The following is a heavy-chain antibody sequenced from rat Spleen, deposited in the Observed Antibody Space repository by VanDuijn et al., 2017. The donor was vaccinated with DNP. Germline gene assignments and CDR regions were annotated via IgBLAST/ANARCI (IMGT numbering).Heavy chain of an antibody. CDR1: GFTFSDYA. Sequence: EVQLVESGGGLVQPGRSLKLSCAASGFTFSDYAMAWVRQAPTKGLEWVAYISYDGGNTYYGDSVKGRFTISRDNAENTLYLQMNSLRFEDTATYYCASWGIRAYYFDSWGQGTLVTVSS. CDR3: ASWGIRAYYFDS. V-gene: IGHV5S23*01. CDR2: ISYDGGNT. J-gene: IGHJ3*01. D-gene: IGHD4-3*01.